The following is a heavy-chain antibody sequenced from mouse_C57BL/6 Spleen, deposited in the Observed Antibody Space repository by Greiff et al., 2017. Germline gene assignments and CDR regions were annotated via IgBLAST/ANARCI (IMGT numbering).Heavy chain of an antibody. J-gene: IGHJ4*01. V-gene: IGHV5-17*01. CDR2: ISSGSSTT. Sequence: DVHLVESGGGLVKPGGSLKLSCAASGFTFSDYGMHWVRQAPERGLEWVAYISSGSSTTYYADTVKGRFTLSRDNAQNTLFLQLASLRSEDTAMYYCAMPETKGAMGYWGQGTSVTVSS. CDR3: AMPETKGAMGY. CDR1: GFTFSDYG.